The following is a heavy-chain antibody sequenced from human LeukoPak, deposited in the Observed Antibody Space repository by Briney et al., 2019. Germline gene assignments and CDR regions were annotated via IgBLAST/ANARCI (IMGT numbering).Heavy chain of an antibody. CDR1: GGSFSGYY. CDR2: INHSGST. CDR3: ARGRAGYYDSSGYQDY. J-gene: IGHJ4*02. V-gene: IGHV4-34*01. Sequence: SETLSLTCAVYGGSFSGYYWSWIRQPPGKGLEWIGEINHSGSTNYNPSLKSRVTISVDTSKNQFSLKLSSVTAADTAVYYCARGRAGYYDSSGYQDYWGQGTLVTVSS. D-gene: IGHD3-22*01.